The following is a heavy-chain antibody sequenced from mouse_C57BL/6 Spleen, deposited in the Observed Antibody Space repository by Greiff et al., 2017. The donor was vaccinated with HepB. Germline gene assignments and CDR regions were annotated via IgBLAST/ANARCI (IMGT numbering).Heavy chain of an antibody. D-gene: IGHD2-4*01. V-gene: IGHV3-6*01. J-gene: IGHJ4*01. CDR3: ALYYDYDGLYAMDY. CDR1: GYSITSGYY. CDR2: ISYDGSN. Sequence: EVKLQESGPGLVKPSQSLSLTCSVTGYSITSGYYWNWIRQFPGNKLEWMGYISYDGSNNYNPSLKNRISITRDTSKNQFFLKLNSVTTEDTATYYCALYYDYDGLYAMDYWGQGTSVTVSS.